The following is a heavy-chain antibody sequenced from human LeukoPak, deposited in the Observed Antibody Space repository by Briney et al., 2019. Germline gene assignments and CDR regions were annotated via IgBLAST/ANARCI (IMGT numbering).Heavy chain of an antibody. D-gene: IGHD6-19*01. Sequence: GGSLRHSCAASGFTFSSYWMHWVRQAPGKGLVWVSRTNSEGLSTSYADSVKGRFAISRDNGKNTLYLQMNSLRAEDTAVYYCARVTLPTGIAVANYGMDVWGQGTTVTVSS. V-gene: IGHV3-74*01. CDR2: TNSEGLST. J-gene: IGHJ6*02. CDR1: GFTFSSYW. CDR3: ARVTLPTGIAVANYGMDV.